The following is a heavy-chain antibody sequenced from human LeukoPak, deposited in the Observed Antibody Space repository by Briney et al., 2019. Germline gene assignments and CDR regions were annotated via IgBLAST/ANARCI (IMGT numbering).Heavy chain of an antibody. CDR3: ASDMTTETH. CDR2: ISNSGSST. CDR1: GFTFSTYA. V-gene: IGHV3-23*01. J-gene: IGHJ4*02. D-gene: IGHD4-17*01. Sequence: PGGSLRLSCAASGFTFSTYAMSWVRQAPGKGLEWVSVISNSGSSTHYADSVKGRFSISRDNSRNTLYLQMNSLRTDDTAVYYCASDMTTETHWGQGTLVTVSS.